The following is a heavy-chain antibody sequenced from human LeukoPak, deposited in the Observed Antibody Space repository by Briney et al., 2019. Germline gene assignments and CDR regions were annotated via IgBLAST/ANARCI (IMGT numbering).Heavy chain of an antibody. CDR1: GFSISSYA. D-gene: IGHD5-18*01. V-gene: IGHV3-64*01. CDR3: ARDFSYGSGFDY. J-gene: IGHJ4*02. CDR2: ISNGGSI. Sequence: GGSLRLPCAASGFSISSYALHWVSQAPGKGLQYVSGISNGGSIDYANSVKGRFTISRDNSKNTLYLQMGSLRPEDMAVYYCARDFSYGSGFDYWGQGILVTVSS.